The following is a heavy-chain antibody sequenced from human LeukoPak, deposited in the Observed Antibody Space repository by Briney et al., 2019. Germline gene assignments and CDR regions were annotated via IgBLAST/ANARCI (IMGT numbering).Heavy chain of an antibody. CDR2: IPNGNSKI. CDR1: GFRLSYYN. V-gene: IGHV3-48*02. J-gene: IGHJ2*01. D-gene: IGHD3-10*01. CDR3: ATYFSDRTVGGYFDL. Sequence: TGGSLRLSCAASGFRLSYYNINWVRQAPGKGLEWISFIPNGNSKIFFADSVEGRFTTSRDNARNSLYLQMNSLRHEDTAVYYCATYFSDRTVGGYFDLWGRGTLVTVSS.